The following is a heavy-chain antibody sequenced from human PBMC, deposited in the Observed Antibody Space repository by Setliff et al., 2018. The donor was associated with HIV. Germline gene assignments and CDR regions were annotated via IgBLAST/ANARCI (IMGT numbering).Heavy chain of an antibody. Sequence: PGGSLRLSCAASGFTVSSNYMTWVRQAPGKGLETVSVIRGSGTFTSYADSVKGRFTISRDNSKNTLYLQMNSLRAEDTAVYYCAKGYFDWLRAGTFDYWGQGSLVTVSS. V-gene: IGHV3-53*05. CDR2: IRGSGTFT. CDR1: GFTVSSNY. D-gene: IGHD3-9*01. J-gene: IGHJ4*02. CDR3: AKGYFDWLRAGTFDY.